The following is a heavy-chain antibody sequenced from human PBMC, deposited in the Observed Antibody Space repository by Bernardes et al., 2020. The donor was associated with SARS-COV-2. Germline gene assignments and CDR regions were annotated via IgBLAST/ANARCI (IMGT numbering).Heavy chain of an antibody. CDR1: GGSFRSHY. CDR3: ARGASFGFLSAYSFGRGGPFDP. D-gene: IGHD3-3*01. J-gene: IGHJ5*02. V-gene: IGHV4-34*01. CDR2: INHSGSS. Sequence: SDTLSLTCAVYGGSFRSHYWAWIRQPPGRGLEWVGEINHSGSSTYNPSLKSRVTLSVDTSKMQFSLKLTSVNAADMAVYYCARGASFGFLSAYSFGRGGPFDPWGQGVLVTVAS.